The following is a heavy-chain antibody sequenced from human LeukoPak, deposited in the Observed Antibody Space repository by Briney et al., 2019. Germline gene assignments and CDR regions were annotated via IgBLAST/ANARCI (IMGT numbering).Heavy chain of an antibody. CDR3: ARGLMGCSGGRCSRALSAY. D-gene: IGHD2-15*01. J-gene: IGHJ4*02. CDR1: GGSISSSSYY. Sequence: LSLTCTVSGGSISSSSYYWGWIRQPPGKGLEWISYISDSGSFIDYADSVKGRFTISRDNAKSSLYLQMNSLRVDDTAVYYCARGLMGCSGGRCSRALSAYWGQGTLVTVSS. V-gene: IGHV3-11*04. CDR2: ISDSGSFI.